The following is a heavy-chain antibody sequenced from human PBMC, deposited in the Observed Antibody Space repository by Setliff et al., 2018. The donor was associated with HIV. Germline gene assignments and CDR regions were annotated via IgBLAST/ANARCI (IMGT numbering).Heavy chain of an antibody. CDR1: GGSISSSSYY. V-gene: IGHV4-39*07. CDR2: IYYSGST. J-gene: IGHJ4*02. Sequence: SETLSLTCTVSGGSISSSSYYWGWIRQPPGKGLEWIGSIYYSGSTYYNSSLKSRVTISVDTSKNQFSLKLSSVTAADTAVYYCARHGSITVADRGDFDSWSRGTLVTVSS. D-gene: IGHD3-10*01. CDR3: ARHGSITVADRGDFDS.